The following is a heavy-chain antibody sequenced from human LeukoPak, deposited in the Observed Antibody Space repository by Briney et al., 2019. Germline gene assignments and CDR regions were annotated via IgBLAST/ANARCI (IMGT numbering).Heavy chain of an antibody. CDR1: GFSFSDYS. Sequence: PGRSLRLSCAASGFSFSDYSMHWVRQAPGKGLEWVAIISYDGSNERYADSVKDRFTISRDNSKNTLYLQMNSLRTEDTAVYFCAKDRAITVAGTGLEYWGQGALVTVSS. J-gene: IGHJ4*02. CDR3: AKDRAITVAGTGLEY. CDR2: ISYDGSNE. D-gene: IGHD6-19*01. V-gene: IGHV3-30-3*01.